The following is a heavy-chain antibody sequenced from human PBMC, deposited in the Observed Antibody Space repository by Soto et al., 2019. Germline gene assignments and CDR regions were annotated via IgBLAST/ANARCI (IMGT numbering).Heavy chain of an antibody. J-gene: IGHJ4*02. CDR3: ARVGSPWIQLWSVEAYFDY. CDR2: ISAYNGNT. D-gene: IGHD5-18*01. CDR1: GYTFTSYG. V-gene: IGHV1-18*01. Sequence: QVQLVQSGAEVKKPGASVKVSCKASGYTFTSYGISWVRQAPGQGLEWMGWISAYNGNTNYAQKLQGRVTMTTDTSTSTAYMELRSLRSDDTAVYYCARVGSPWIQLWSVEAYFDYWGQGTLVTVSS.